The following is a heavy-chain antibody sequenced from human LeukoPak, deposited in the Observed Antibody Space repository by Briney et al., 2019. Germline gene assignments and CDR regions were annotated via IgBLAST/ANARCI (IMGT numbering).Heavy chain of an antibody. D-gene: IGHD6-19*01. J-gene: IGHJ3*02. CDR1: GFTFSSYS. V-gene: IGHV3-21*01. Sequence: PGRSLRLSCAASGFTFSSYSMNWVRQAPGKGLEWVSSISSSSSYIYYADSVKGRFTISRDNAKNSLYLQMNSLRAEDTAVYYCARESGSGWYKVDAFDIWGQGTMVTVSS. CDR3: ARESGSGWYKVDAFDI. CDR2: ISSSSSYI.